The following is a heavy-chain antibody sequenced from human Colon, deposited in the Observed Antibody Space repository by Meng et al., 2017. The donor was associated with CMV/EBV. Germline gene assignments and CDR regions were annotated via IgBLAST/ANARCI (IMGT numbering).Heavy chain of an antibody. CDR2: IIWNSGST. CDR3: TRDQYGSRYYDFWSGYPNSDY. CDR1: GFTFHDYT. Sequence: GESLKISCAASGFTFHDYTMHWVRQAPGKGLEWVSGIIWNSGSTGYADSVKGRFTISRDNAKNSLYLQMNSLRAEDTALYYCTRDQYGSRYYDFWSGYPNSDYWGQGTLVTVSS. V-gene: IGHV3-20*04. J-gene: IGHJ4*02. D-gene: IGHD3-3*01.